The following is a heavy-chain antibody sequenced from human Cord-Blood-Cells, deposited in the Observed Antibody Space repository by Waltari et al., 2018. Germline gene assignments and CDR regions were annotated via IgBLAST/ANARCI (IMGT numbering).Heavy chain of an antibody. CDR3: ARVDGGGSGSWNY. V-gene: IGHV3-48*02. D-gene: IGHD3-10*01. Sequence: EVQLVESGGGLVQPGGSLRLSWAASGFTFSSYSMNWVRLAPGKGWGWVSYISSSSSTIYYADSVKGRFTISRDNAKNSLYLQMNSLRDEDTAVYYCARVDGGGSGSWNYWGQGTLVTVSS. J-gene: IGHJ4*02. CDR1: GFTFSSYS. CDR2: ISSSSSTI.